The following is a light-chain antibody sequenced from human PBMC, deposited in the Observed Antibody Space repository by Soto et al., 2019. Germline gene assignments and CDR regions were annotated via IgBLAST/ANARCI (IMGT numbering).Light chain of an antibody. Sequence: EIVLTQSPATLSLSPGERATLSCRASQSVSSYLAWYQQKPGQAPRLLIYDASNTATGVPGRFSGSGSGTDFTLITSSLEPDDFAVYYCQQRSNWPKVTFGPGTKVDIK. CDR2: DAS. CDR1: QSVSSY. J-gene: IGKJ3*01. V-gene: IGKV3-11*01. CDR3: QQRSNWPKVT.